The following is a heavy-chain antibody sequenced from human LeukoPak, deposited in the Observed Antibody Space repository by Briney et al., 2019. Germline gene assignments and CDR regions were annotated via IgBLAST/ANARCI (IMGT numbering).Heavy chain of an antibody. CDR2: ISGSGGST. D-gene: IGHD3-9*01. Sequence: GGCLRLSCAASGFTFSSYAMSWVRQAPGKGLEWVSAISGSGGSTHYADSVKGRFTLSRDNSKNTLYLQMNSLRAEDTAVYYCAKDLRYPDAVDIWGQGTMVTVSS. CDR3: AKDLRYPDAVDI. V-gene: IGHV3-23*01. CDR1: GFTFSSYA. J-gene: IGHJ3*02.